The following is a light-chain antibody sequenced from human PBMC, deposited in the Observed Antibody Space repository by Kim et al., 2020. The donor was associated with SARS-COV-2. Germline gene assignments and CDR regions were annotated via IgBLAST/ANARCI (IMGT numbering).Light chain of an antibody. J-gene: IGLJ2*01. Sequence: QSVLTQPPSVSGAPGQRVTISCTGSSSNIGADYHVHWYQQLPGTAPKLVMYGNTFRPPGVPDRFSGSKSGSSASLAITGLQAEDEADYYCQSYDSSLSGSVFGGGTKLTVL. CDR3: QSYDSSLSGSV. CDR2: GNT. CDR1: SSNIGADYH. V-gene: IGLV1-40*01.